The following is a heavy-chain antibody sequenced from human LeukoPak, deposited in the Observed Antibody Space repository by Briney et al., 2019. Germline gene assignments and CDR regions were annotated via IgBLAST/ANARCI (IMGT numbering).Heavy chain of an antibody. D-gene: IGHD3-22*01. CDR2: MFEGGRT. CDR1: GASVKSDAYY. Sequence: PSETLTLTCIVSGASVKSDAYYWSWIPQPPGKGLEWIGYMFEGGRTNYNPSLQGRVTISVDTSKNQFSLSVSSVTAADTAVYYCGSLNTDYYDSSGYYNHFWGQGTLVTVSS. J-gene: IGHJ4*02. CDR3: GSLNTDYYDSSGYYNHF. V-gene: IGHV4-61*08.